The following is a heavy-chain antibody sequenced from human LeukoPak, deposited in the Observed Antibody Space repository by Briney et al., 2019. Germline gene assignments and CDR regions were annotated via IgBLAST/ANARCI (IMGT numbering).Heavy chain of an antibody. CDR1: GFTFSDYY. J-gene: IGHJ6*02. D-gene: IGHD5-12*01. Sequence: GGSLRLSCAPSGFTFSDYYMSWIRQAPGKGLEWASYISSSGSTIYYADSVKGRFTISRDNAKNSLYLQMNSLRAEDTAVYYCAGGDIVAPYGMDVWGQGTTVTVSS. CDR2: ISSSGSTI. V-gene: IGHV3-11*01. CDR3: AGGDIVAPYGMDV.